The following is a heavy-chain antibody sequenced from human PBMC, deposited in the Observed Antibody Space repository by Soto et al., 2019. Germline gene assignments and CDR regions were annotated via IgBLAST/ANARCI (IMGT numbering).Heavy chain of an antibody. J-gene: IGHJ4*02. CDR3: AKERQGTMVRGPIDY. CDR1: GFNFSSYA. V-gene: IGHV3-23*01. Sequence: GGSLRLSCAASGFNFSSYAMSWVRQAPGKGLEWVSAISGSGGSTYYADSVKGRFTISRDNSKNTLYLQMNSLRAEDTAVYYCAKERQGTMVRGPIDYWGQGTLVTVSS. CDR2: ISGSGGST. D-gene: IGHD3-10*01.